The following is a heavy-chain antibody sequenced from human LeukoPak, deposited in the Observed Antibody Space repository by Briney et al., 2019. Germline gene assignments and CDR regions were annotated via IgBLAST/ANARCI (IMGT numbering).Heavy chain of an antibody. Sequence: SETLSLTCTVSGYSISSGYYWGWIRQPPGKGLEWIGSIYHSGSTYYNPSLKSRVTISVDTSKNQFSLKLSSVTAADTAVYYCARDMGRDNWNHWFDPWGQGTLVTVPS. CDR2: IYHSGST. D-gene: IGHD1-20*01. CDR1: GYSISSGYY. CDR3: ARDMGRDNWNHWFDP. J-gene: IGHJ5*02. V-gene: IGHV4-38-2*02.